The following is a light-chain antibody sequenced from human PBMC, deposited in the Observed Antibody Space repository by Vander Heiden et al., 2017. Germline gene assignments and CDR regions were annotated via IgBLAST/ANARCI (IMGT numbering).Light chain of an antibody. CDR1: QSISSW. CDR3: QQYNSYAPLT. CDR2: DAS. Sequence: DIQMTQSPSTLSASVGDRVTITCRASQSISSWLAWYQQKPGKALKLLIYDASSLESGVPSRFSGSGYGTEFTLTISSRQPDDFAAYYCQQYNSYAPLTFGGGTKVEIK. J-gene: IGKJ4*01. V-gene: IGKV1-5*01.